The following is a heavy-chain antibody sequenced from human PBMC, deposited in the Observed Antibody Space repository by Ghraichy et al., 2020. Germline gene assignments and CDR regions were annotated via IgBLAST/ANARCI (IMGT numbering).Heavy chain of an antibody. CDR2: ISAYNGNT. D-gene: IGHD3-3*01. CDR3: VRPGHGTTIFGVAPGGYYGMDV. V-gene: IGHV1-18*01. J-gene: IGHJ6*04. Sequence: ASVKVSCKASGYTFSNYGITWVRQAPGQGLEWMGWISAYNGNTNYTQNLQGRVTMTTDTSTTTAYMELRSLRSDDTAVYYCVRPGHGTTIFGVAPGGYYGMDVWGKGTTVTVSS. CDR1: GYTFSNYG.